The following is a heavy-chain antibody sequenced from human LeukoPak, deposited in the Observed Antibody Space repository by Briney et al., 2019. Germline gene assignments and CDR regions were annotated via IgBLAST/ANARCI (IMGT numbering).Heavy chain of an antibody. V-gene: IGHV1-2*02. D-gene: IGHD3-22*01. CDR3: AGRRYFSSGYWSFDY. J-gene: IGHJ4*02. CDR2: INLNSGGT. Sequence: ASVKVSCKASGYTFTDYYLHWVRQAPGQGLEWMGWINLNSGGTNSAQKFQGRVAMTRDTSISTAYMDLSRLRSEDTAVYYCAGRRYFSSGYWSFDYWGQGTLVTVSS. CDR1: GYTFTDYY.